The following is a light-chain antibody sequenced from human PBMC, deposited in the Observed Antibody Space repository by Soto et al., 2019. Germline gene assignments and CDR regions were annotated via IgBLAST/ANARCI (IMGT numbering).Light chain of an antibody. CDR2: FGS. Sequence: DLVMTQSPLSLPVTPGEPASISCRSSQSLLQSNGYTYLDWYLQKPGQSPQLLIYFGSTRASGVPDRFSGSGSGTDFTLKISRVEAEDVGVYYCMQALQTPPSTFGQGTKVEI. CDR3: MQALQTPPST. J-gene: IGKJ1*01. CDR1: QSLLQSNGYTY. V-gene: IGKV2-28*01.